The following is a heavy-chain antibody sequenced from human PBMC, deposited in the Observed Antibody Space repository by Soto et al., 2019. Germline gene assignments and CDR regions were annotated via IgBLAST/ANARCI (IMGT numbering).Heavy chain of an antibody. CDR3: ARSFGWYAIDN. J-gene: IGHJ4*02. Sequence: QVLLQESGPGLVQPSGTLSLSCVVSGVSIGSNYYWGWVRQPPGKGLEWLGDISHIGSVNYNPSLKSRVTISMNKSQYQFSLKVNSVTAAHTAVYYCARSFGWYAIDNWGQGTLFIVSS. CDR1: GVSIGSNYY. CDR2: ISHIGSV. D-gene: IGHD6-19*01. V-gene: IGHV4-4*02.